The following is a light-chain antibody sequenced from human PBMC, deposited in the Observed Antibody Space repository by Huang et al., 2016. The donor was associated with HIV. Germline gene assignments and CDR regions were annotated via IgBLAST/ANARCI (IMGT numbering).Light chain of an antibody. CDR3: QQSYSTLRYT. Sequence: DLQMTQSPSSLSAYVGERVTITCRASQSNSSYLNWYQQKPGKAPKLLIYAASSLQRGVPSRVSGSGSGTDFTLTISSLQHEDFATYYCQQSYSTLRYTFGQGTKLEIK. V-gene: IGKV1-39*01. CDR1: QSNSSY. CDR2: AAS. J-gene: IGKJ2*01.